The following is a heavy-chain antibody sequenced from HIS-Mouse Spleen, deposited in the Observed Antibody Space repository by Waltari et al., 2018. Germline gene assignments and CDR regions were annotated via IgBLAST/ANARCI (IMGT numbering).Heavy chain of an antibody. V-gene: IGHV4-34*01. CDR2: INHRGRT. CDR1: GGSFSGYY. Sequence: QVQLQQWGAGLLKPSETLSLTCAVYGGSFSGYYWSWIRQPPGKGLEWIGEINHRGRTNCHPCLKRRVTISVDTSKNQFSLKLSSVTAADTAVYYCASPKWELLRGYWGQGTLVTVSS. J-gene: IGHJ4*02. D-gene: IGHD1-26*01. CDR3: ASPKWELLRGY.